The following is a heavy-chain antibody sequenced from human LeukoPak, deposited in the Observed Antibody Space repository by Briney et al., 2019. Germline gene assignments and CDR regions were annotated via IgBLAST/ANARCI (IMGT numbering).Heavy chain of an antibody. CDR3: ARAPLIAAAGMDYYYYGMDV. V-gene: IGHV6-1*01. J-gene: IGHJ6*02. CDR1: GDSVSSNSAA. Sequence: SQTLSLTCAISGDSVSSNSAAWNWIRQSPSRGLEWLGRTYYRSKWYNDYAVSVKSRITINPDTSKNQFSLQLNSVTPEGTAVYYCARAPLIAAAGMDYYYYGMDVWGQGTTVTVSS. D-gene: IGHD6-13*01. CDR2: TYYRSKWYN.